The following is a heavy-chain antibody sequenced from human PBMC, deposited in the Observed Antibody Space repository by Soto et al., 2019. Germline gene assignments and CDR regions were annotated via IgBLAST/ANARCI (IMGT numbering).Heavy chain of an antibody. J-gene: IGHJ4*02. CDR2: INHSGST. Sequence: SETLSLTCAVYGGSFSGYYWSWIRQPPGKGLEWIGEINHSGSTNYNPSLKSRVTVSVDTSKNQFSLNLSSVTAADTAVYYCARGSQRDTAMVFDYWGQGTLVTVSA. V-gene: IGHV4-34*01. CDR3: ARGSQRDTAMVFDY. CDR1: GGSFSGYY. D-gene: IGHD5-18*01.